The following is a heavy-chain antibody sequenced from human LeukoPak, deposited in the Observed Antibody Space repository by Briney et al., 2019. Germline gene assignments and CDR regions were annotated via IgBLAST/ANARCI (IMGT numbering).Heavy chain of an antibody. V-gene: IGHV4-59*11. J-gene: IGHJ4*02. Sequence: SETLSLICTVTGGSISGHYWGWIRQPPGKGLEWIGYIYSSGSTNYNPSLNSRVTMSVDTSKNQFSLKLSSVTAADTAVYYCARDLPGTSFFDYWGQGTLVTVSS. CDR3: ARDLPGTSFFDY. CDR2: IYSSGST. D-gene: IGHD2-2*01. CDR1: GGSISGHY.